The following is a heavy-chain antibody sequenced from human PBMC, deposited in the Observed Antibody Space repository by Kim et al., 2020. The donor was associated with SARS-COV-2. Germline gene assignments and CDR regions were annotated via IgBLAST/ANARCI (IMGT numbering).Heavy chain of an antibody. V-gene: IGHV4-59*08. CDR2: IYYSGRT. CDR3: ARHRACRGSTCFSGEYDY. J-gene: IGHJ4*01. Sequence: SETLSLNCTVSGDSITGYYWSWIRQPPGKGLEWIGYIYYSGRTEYNPSLKSRVTISVDRSRDQFSLKLSSMTAADTAVYYCARHRACRGSTCFSGEYDY. D-gene: IGHD2-2*01. CDR1: GDSITGYY.